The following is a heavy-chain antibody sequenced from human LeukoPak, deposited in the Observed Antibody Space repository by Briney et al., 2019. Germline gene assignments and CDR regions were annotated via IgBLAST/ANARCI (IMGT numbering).Heavy chain of an antibody. D-gene: IGHD3-10*01. CDR3: ARGDYYGSGSYEGMDV. V-gene: IGHV1-8*01. Sequence: ASVKVSCKASGYTFTSYDINWVRQATGQGLEWMGWMNPNSGNTGYAQKFQGRVTMTRNTSISTAYMELSSLRSEDTAVYYCARGDYYGSGSYEGMDVWGQGTTVTVSS. CDR1: GYTFTSYD. CDR2: MNPNSGNT. J-gene: IGHJ6*02.